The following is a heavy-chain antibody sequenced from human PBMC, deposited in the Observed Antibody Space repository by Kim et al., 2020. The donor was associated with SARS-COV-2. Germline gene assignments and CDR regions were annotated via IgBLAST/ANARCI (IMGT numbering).Heavy chain of an antibody. Sequence: PALKGRVTISVDTSKNQFSLKLSSVTAADTAVYYCARGRGSGSYRGGLDYWGQGTLVTVSS. V-gene: IGHV4-34*01. J-gene: IGHJ4*02. CDR3: ARGRGSGSYRGGLDY. D-gene: IGHD3-10*01.